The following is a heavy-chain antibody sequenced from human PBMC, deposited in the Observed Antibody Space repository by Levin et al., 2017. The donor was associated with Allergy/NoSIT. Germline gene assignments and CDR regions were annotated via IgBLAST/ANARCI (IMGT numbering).Heavy chain of an antibody. Sequence: HPGGSLRLSCAASGFTFSNYAMHWVRQAPGKGLEWVGVISDDGSSEFYIDSVKGRFTISRDNSKNRLYLQMDSLRAEDTALYYCVREIAEEGTWGQGTLVIVSS. CDR1: GFTFSNYA. J-gene: IGHJ4*02. CDR2: ISDDGSSE. V-gene: IGHV3-30-3*01. D-gene: IGHD1-1*01. CDR3: VREIAEEGT.